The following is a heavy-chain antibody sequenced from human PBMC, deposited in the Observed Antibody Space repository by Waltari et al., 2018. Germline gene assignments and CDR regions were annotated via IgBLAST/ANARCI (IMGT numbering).Heavy chain of an antibody. V-gene: IGHV3-21*01. Sequence: EVQLVESGGGLVKPGGSLRLSCAASGFSFSSSGMNWVRQAPGKGLEWVSSITAGSSYIDSADPVKGRFTISRDNAENSLYLQMTGLRAEDTAIYYCARTSSPTMFGVVLDYWGQGALVTVSS. D-gene: IGHD3-3*01. CDR2: ITAGSSYI. CDR1: GFSFSSSG. J-gene: IGHJ4*02. CDR3: ARTSSPTMFGVVLDY.